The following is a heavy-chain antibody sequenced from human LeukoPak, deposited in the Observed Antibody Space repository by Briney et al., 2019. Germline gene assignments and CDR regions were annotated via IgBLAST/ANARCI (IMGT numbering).Heavy chain of an antibody. CDR2: IKPDGTTR. J-gene: IGHJ4*02. CDR3: ARSIPYGTTWYGRSDY. V-gene: IGHV3-7*03. Sequence: GGSLRLSCAASGLPFSSYSMTWVRQAPGKGLEWVANIKPDGTTRFYVDSVKGRFTISRDNALNSLYLQMNSLRAEDTAIYYCARSIPYGTTWYGRSDYWGQGTLVTVSS. CDR1: GLPFSSYS. D-gene: IGHD6-13*01.